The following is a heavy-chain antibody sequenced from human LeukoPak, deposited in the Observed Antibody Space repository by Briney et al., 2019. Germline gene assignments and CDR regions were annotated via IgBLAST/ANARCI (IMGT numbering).Heavy chain of an antibody. CDR2: ISGSGSPI. D-gene: IGHD4-11*01. J-gene: IGHJ4*02. CDR1: GFTFSDYY. V-gene: IGHV3-11*04. CDR3: ARDLRSTITNVADY. Sequence: GGSLRLSCAASGFTFSDYYMNWIRQASGKGLEWVSFISGSGSPIYYADSVKGRFTISRDNAKNSLSLQMNSLRAEDTAVYYCARDLRSTITNVADYWGQGTLVTVSS.